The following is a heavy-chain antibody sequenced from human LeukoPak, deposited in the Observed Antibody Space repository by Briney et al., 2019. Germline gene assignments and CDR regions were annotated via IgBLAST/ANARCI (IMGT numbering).Heavy chain of an antibody. D-gene: IGHD5-12*01. CDR1: GFTFSSYG. CDR3: ATHSPEWRYSGYYNYYYMDV. V-gene: IGHV3-30*02. J-gene: IGHJ6*03. CDR2: IRYDGTNK. Sequence: GGSLRLSCAASGFTFSSYGMHWVRQAPGKGLEWVAFIRYDGTNKYYADSVKGLFTISGDNSNNTLYLQMNSLRYEDTAVYFCATHSPEWRYSGYYNYYYMDVWGNGPTVTVSS.